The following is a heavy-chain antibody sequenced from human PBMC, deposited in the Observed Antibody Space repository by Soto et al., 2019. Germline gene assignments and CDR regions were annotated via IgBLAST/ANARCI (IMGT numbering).Heavy chain of an antibody. D-gene: IGHD3-3*01. CDR2: IYYSGST. CDR3: ARGRGGVDLYFYYGMDV. Sequence: SETLSLTCTVSGGSISSGGYYWSWIRQHPGKGLEWIGYIYYSGSTYYNPSLESRVTISEDRSKNLFSLKLTSVTAADTAVYYCARGRGGVDLYFYYGMDVWGQGTTVTV. V-gene: IGHV4-31*03. J-gene: IGHJ6*02. CDR1: GGSISSGGYY.